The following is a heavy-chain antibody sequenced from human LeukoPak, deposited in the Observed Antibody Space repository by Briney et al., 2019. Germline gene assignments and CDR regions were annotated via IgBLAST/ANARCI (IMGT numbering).Heavy chain of an antibody. D-gene: IGHD6-25*01. Sequence: PGGSLRLFCAASGFIFRPHGLHWVRQARGKGLEGVAFIQYDRSNKYYADSVKGRFTISRDNSKNTLYLQMNSLRVEDTALYYCAKRTAGYYMDVWGKGTTVTVSS. CDR3: AKRTAGYYMDV. J-gene: IGHJ6*03. V-gene: IGHV3-30*02. CDR2: IQYDRSNK. CDR1: GFIFRPHG.